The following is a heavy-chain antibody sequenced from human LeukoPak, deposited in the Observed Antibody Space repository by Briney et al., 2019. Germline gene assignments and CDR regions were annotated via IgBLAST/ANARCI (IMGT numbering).Heavy chain of an antibody. CDR1: GGSMSIYY. CDR3: AREDYGGNPNFDY. V-gene: IGHV4-59*01. D-gene: IGHD4-23*01. CDR2: IDYSGST. J-gene: IGHJ4*02. Sequence: SETLSLTCTVSGGSMSIYYWSWIRQPPGKGLEWIGYIDYSGSTNYNASIKSRVTISVDTSKNQFSLKLNSVTAADTAVYYCAREDYGGNPNFDYWGQGTLVTASS.